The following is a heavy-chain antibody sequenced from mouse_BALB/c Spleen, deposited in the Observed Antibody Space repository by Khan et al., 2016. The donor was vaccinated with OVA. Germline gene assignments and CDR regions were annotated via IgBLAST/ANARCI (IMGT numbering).Heavy chain of an antibody. D-gene: IGHD1-2*01. Sequence: QVQLKQSGPGLVQPSQNLSITCTVSGFSLINYGVHWVRQSPGKALEWLGVIWSGGSTDYNAAFISRLSITKDNSKSKIFFKMNSLQADDTAIYVCARNGVFHYHGYGGMDYWGQGTSVTVSS. J-gene: IGHJ4*01. V-gene: IGHV2-2*01. CDR3: ARNGVFHYHGYGGMDY. CDR1: GFSLINYG. CDR2: IWSGGST.